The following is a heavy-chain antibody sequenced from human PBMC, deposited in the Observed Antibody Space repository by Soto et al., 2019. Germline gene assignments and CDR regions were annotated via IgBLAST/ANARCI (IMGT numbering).Heavy chain of an antibody. Sequence: GGSLRLSCAASGFTFSSYAMSWVRQAPGKGLEWVSAISGSGGSTYYADSVKGRFTISRDNSKNTLYLQMNSLRAEDTAVYYCAKLDCTNGVCYHPRNADWFDPWGQGTLVTVSS. J-gene: IGHJ5*02. CDR3: AKLDCTNGVCYHPRNADWFDP. CDR1: GFTFSSYA. CDR2: ISGSGGST. D-gene: IGHD2-8*01. V-gene: IGHV3-23*01.